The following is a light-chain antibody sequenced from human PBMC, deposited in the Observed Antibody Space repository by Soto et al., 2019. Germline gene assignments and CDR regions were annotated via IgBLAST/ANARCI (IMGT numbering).Light chain of an antibody. CDR1: QSVSSN. V-gene: IGKV3-15*01. Sequence: EIVMTQSPATMSVLTGQRDTLSGRASQSVSSNLAWYQQKPGQDNRTIIYGDYTRATGLKDRFSGGGSGTEFTLTIRSMQSEDFAVYYCQPYNNWQITLG. J-gene: IGKJ5*01. CDR2: GDY. CDR3: QPYNNWQIT.